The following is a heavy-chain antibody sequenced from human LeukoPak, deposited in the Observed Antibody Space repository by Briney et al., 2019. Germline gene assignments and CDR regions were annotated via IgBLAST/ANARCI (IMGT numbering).Heavy chain of an antibody. Sequence: PSETLSLTCTVSGGSISSSSYYWGWIRQPPGKGLEWIVSIYYSGSTYYNPSLKSRVTISVDTSKNQFSLKLSSVTAADTAVYYCARHLKSLGDYNQHVDYWGQGTLVTVSS. CDR1: GGSISSSSYY. V-gene: IGHV4-39*01. CDR3: ARHLKSLGDYNQHVDY. J-gene: IGHJ4*02. CDR2: IYYSGST. D-gene: IGHD4-17*01.